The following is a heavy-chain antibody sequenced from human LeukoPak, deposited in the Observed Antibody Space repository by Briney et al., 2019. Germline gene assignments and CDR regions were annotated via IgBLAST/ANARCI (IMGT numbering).Heavy chain of an antibody. CDR1: GGSISSYY. J-gene: IGHJ4*02. V-gene: IGHV4-59*01. CDR3: AREGGWLQLKPDY. D-gene: IGHD5-24*01. CDR2: IYYSGST. Sequence: PSETLSLTCTVSGGSISSYYWSWIRQPPGKGLEWIGYIYYSGSTNYNPSLKSRVTISVDTSKNQFSLKLSSVTAADTAVYYCAREGGWLQLKPDYWGQGTLVTVSS.